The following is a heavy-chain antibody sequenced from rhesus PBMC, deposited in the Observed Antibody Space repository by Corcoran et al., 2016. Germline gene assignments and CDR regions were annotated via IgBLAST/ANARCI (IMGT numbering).Heavy chain of an antibody. V-gene: IGHV3S5*01. CDR3: AKSWAYSSGWYCFDY. CDR2: INMGWGRP. Sequence: EVQLVETGGGLVQPGGSLKLSCAASGFTFSSYGMSLVRQAPGKGLRWVSVINMGWGRPNYAEAVKGRFTISRENSKNTLSLKMNSLRAEDTAVYYCAKSWAYSSGWYCFDYWGQGVLVTVSS. CDR1: GFTFSSYG. D-gene: IGHD6-31*01. J-gene: IGHJ4*01.